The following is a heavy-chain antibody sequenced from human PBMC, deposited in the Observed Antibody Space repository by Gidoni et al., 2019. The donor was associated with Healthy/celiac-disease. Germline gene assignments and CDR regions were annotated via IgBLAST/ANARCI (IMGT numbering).Heavy chain of an antibody. CDR3: AHRGGTMSSWPIIY. CDR2: IYWNDDK. V-gene: IGHV2-5*01. CDR1: GFSLSTSGVG. J-gene: IGHJ4*02. Sequence: QITLKESGPTLVKPTQTLTLTCTFSGFSLSTSGVGVGWIRQPPGKALEWLALIYWNDDKRYSPSLKSRLTITKDTSKNQGVLTMTNMDPVDTATYYCAHRGGTMSSWPIIYWGQGTLVTVSS. D-gene: IGHD6-13*01.